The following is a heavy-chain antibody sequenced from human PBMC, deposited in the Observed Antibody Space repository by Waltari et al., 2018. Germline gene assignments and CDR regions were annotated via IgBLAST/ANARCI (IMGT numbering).Heavy chain of an antibody. CDR3: TTNPPGY. V-gene: IGHV3-74*01. Sequence: EVQLVESGGGLVQSGGSLRLSCADSGSDYWMAWVRQAPGKGLMWVSRVKSDGTSPTYADSVKGRFTVSRDSAKNMLYLQMNSLRAEDTAVYYCTTNPPGYWGQGTLVTVSS. CDR2: VKSDGTSP. CDR1: GSDYW. J-gene: IGHJ4*02.